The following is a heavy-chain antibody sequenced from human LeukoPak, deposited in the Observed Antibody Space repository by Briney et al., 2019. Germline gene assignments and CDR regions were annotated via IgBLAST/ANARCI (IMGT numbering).Heavy chain of an antibody. J-gene: IGHJ4*02. CDR2: IYYSGST. CDR1: GGSISSDSYY. Sequence: SETLSLTCTVSGGSISSDSYYWGWIRQPPGKGLQWIGCIYYSGSTYYKPSLKSRVTISVDTSKNQFSLKLNSVTAADTALYYCARDWAEWGQGTLVTVSS. D-gene: IGHD7-27*01. V-gene: IGHV4-39*07. CDR3: ARDWAE.